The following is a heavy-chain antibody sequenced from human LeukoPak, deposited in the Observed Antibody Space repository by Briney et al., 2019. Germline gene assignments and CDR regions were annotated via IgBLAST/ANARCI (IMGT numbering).Heavy chain of an antibody. CDR1: GFTVSSNY. CDR3: ARDYTGYFP. J-gene: IGHJ5*02. V-gene: IGHV3-53*01. CDR2: IYSNNIT. D-gene: IGHD3-9*01. Sequence: GGSLRLSCAASGFTVSSNYMSWVRQAPGKGLEWVSVIYSNNITYYADSVKGRFTISRGNSKNTLYLQMNSLRAEDTAVYYCARDYTGYFPWGQGTLVIVSS.